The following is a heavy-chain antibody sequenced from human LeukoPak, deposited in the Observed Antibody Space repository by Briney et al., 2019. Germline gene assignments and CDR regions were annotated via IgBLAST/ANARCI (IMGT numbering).Heavy chain of an antibody. V-gene: IGHV4-59*08. D-gene: IGHD1-26*01. J-gene: IGHJ3*02. CDR3: ARRGGSRAAFDI. CDR2: IYYSGST. CDR1: GGPFSSYY. Sequence: PWETLTLTCTVSGGPFSSYYWSWIRQPPGKGLEWIGYIYYSGSTNYNPSLKSRVTISVDTSKNQLSLKLSSVTAADTAVYYCARRGGSRAAFDIWGQGTMVTVSS.